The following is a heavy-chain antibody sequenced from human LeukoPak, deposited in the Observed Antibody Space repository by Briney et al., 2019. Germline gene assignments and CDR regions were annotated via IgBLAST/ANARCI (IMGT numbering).Heavy chain of an antibody. V-gene: IGHV3-23*01. J-gene: IGHJ2*01. D-gene: IGHD3-22*01. CDR2: ITAGGGST. Sequence: GGSLRLSCAASGFTFSSNYMSWVRQAPGKGLEWVSAITAGGGSTYDADSVRGRFTISRDNFKNTLYLQMNSLRGEDTAVYYCAKKRSSGPGDFDLWGRGTLVTVSS. CDR1: GFTFSSNY. CDR3: AKKRSSGPGDFDL.